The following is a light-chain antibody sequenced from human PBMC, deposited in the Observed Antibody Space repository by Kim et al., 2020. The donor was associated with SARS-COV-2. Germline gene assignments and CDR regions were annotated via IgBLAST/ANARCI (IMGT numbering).Light chain of an antibody. CDR1: SGNIANNY. V-gene: IGLV6-57*04. Sequence: NFMLTQPHSVSESPGKTVTISCTRSSGNIANNYVQWYQRRPGSAPSTVIYEDNQRPSEVPDRFSGSIDSSSNSASLTISGLKTEDEADYYCQSYDSSIRGVFGGGTQLTVL. CDR2: EDN. CDR3: QSYDSSIRGV. J-gene: IGLJ3*02.